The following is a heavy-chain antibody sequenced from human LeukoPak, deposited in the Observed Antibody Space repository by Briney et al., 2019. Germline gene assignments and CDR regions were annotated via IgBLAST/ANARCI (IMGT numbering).Heavy chain of an antibody. D-gene: IGHD2-2*01. V-gene: IGHV4-34*08. Sequence: GSLRLSCAASGFTFSSYWMHWIRQPPGKGLEWIGEINHSGSTNYNPSLKSRVTISVDTSKNQFSLKLSSVTAADTAVYYCATPQLPSQFYMDVWGKGTTVTVSS. CDR3: ATPQLPSQFYMDV. CDR2: INHSGST. CDR1: GFTFSSYW. J-gene: IGHJ6*03.